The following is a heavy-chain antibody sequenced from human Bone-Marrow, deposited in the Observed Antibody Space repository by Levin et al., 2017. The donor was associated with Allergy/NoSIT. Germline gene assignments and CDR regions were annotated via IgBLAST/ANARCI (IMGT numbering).Heavy chain of an antibody. D-gene: IGHD2-15*01. J-gene: IGHJ5*02. CDR1: GGSISGYY. CDR3: ARRNVDSHLLSHNWFDP. V-gene: IGHV4-59*01. Sequence: PSETLSLTCSVSGGSISGYYWNWIRQPPGKGLEWIGDVYFVGDTNYNPSLQSRVTMSVDTSPNQFSLRLKSVTAADTAVYFCARRNVDSHLLSHNWFDPWGQGILVTVSS. CDR2: VYFVGDT.